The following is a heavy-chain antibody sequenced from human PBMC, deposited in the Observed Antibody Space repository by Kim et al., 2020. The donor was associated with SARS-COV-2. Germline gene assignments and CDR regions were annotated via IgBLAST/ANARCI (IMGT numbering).Heavy chain of an antibody. V-gene: IGHV3-30-3*01. D-gene: IGHD1-1*01. Sequence: GGSLRLSCAASGFTFSSYAMHWVRQAPGKGLEWVVVISYDGSNKYYADSVKGRFTISRDNSKNTLYLQMNSLRAEDTAVYYCARDLFVTGTSMDNWFDPWGQGTLVTVYS. CDR3: ARDLFVTGTSMDNWFDP. CDR2: ISYDGSNK. CDR1: GFTFSSYA. J-gene: IGHJ5*02.